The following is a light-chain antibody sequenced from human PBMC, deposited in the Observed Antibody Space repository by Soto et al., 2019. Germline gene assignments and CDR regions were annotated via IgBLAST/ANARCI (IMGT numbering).Light chain of an antibody. V-gene: IGKV3-20*01. J-gene: IGKJ3*01. CDR3: KQYGSSPFT. Sequence: EIVLTQSPGTLSLSPGEGATLSCRASQSVSSNFLAWYQQKPGQAPRLLIYAASSRATGISGRFSGSGSETDFTFTIRRLEPEDFAGYYCKQYGSSPFTFGTGTKVDLK. CDR1: QSVSSNF. CDR2: AAS.